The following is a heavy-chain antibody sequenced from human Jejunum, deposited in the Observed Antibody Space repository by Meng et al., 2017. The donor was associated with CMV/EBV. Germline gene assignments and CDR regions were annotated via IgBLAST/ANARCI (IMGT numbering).Heavy chain of an antibody. V-gene: IGHV3-53*01. CDR2: IYRGGTT. CDR1: GFTVSTKS. J-gene: IGHJ4*02. Sequence: SGFTVSTKSMSWVRPAPGKGLEWVSVIYRGGTTYYADSVKGRFTISRDNSKNTLYLQMNSLRADDTAVYYCAKVAMIRGVVFDFWGQGTLVTVSS. D-gene: IGHD3-10*01. CDR3: AKVAMIRGVVFDF.